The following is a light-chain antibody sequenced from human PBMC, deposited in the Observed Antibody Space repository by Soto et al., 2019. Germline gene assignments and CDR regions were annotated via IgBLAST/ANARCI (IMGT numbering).Light chain of an antibody. Sequence: EIVLTQSPAPLSLSPGERATLSCRASPSVTNYLAWYQQKPGQAPRLLIYGASNRATGIPDRFSGSGSGTDFTLTISRLEPEDFAVYYCQQYGSSGTLGQGTKVDIK. V-gene: IGKV3-20*01. J-gene: IGKJ1*01. CDR3: QQYGSSGT. CDR1: PSVTNY. CDR2: GAS.